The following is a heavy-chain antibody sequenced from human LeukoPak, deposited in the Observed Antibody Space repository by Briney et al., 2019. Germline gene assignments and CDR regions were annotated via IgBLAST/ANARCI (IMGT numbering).Heavy chain of an antibody. D-gene: IGHD3-22*01. Sequence: SETLSLTCVVSGDSISSGAYSWSWIRQPPGKGLEWIGYIFHTGSTFYNPSLKSRLTISVDNSKNQFSLRLSSVTAADTAVYYCARESYYYDSSGYYLIDYWGQGTLVTVSS. J-gene: IGHJ4*02. V-gene: IGHV4-30-2*01. CDR2: IFHTGST. CDR1: GDSISSGAYS. CDR3: ARESYYYDSSGYYLIDY.